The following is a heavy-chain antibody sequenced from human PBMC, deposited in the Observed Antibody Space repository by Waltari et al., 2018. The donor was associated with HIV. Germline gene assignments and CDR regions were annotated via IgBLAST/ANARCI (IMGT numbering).Heavy chain of an antibody. D-gene: IGHD4-17*01. J-gene: IGHJ4*02. CDR3: ARAGRRHGDHWEYYLDF. CDR2: VDHAGKT. Sequence: KQWGAGLLKPADTLSLTCAVYGGSFSGYFWTWIRQSPGKGLEWIGEVDHAGKTNNNPSLKGRITLSSDKSKNQFSLKLTSVTAADTAIYFCARAGRRHGDHWEYYLDFWGRGTQVIVSP. CDR1: GGSFSGYF. V-gene: IGHV4-34*02.